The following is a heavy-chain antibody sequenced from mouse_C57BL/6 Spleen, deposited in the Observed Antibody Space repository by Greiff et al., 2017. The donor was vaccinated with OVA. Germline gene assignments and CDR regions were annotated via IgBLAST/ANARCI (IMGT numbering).Heavy chain of an antibody. D-gene: IGHD2-2*01. J-gene: IGHJ3*01. CDR2: IDPETGGT. CDR3: TRRGNYGYDAWFAY. V-gene: IGHV1-15*01. CDR1: GYTFTDYE. Sequence: QVQLKQSGAELVRPGASVTLSCKASGYTFTDYEMHWVKQTPVHGLEWIGAIDPETGGTAYNQKFKGKAILTADKSSSTAYMELRSLTSEDSAVYYCTRRGNYGYDAWFAYWGQGTLVTVSA.